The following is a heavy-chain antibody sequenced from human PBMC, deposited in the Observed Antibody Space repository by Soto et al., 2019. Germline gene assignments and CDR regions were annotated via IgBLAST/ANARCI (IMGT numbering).Heavy chain of an antibody. Sequence: SETLSLTCTISGDSFSNHYWTWIRQSPGKGLEWIGYIFHSGITDYNPSVKSRVTISIDKSRNLFSLNLTSVTAADTAVYYCARDRYFYDSRGYYRTLDSWGQGTLVTVSS. CDR1: GDSFSNHY. CDR3: ARDRYFYDSRGYYRTLDS. J-gene: IGHJ5*01. D-gene: IGHD3-22*01. CDR2: IFHSGIT. V-gene: IGHV4-59*11.